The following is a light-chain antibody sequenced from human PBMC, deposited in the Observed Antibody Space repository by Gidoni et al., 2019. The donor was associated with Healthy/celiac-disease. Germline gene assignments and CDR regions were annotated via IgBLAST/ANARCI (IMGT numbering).Light chain of an antibody. Sequence: DIQMTQSPSSLSASVGDRVTITCRASQSISSYLNWYQQKPGKAPKLLIYAASSLQSGVPSRFSGSGSGTDFTLTISSLQPEDFATYYCQQSYSTPRTCGGWTKVEIK. V-gene: IGKV1-39*01. J-gene: IGKJ4*01. CDR3: QQSYSTPRT. CDR1: QSISSY. CDR2: AAS.